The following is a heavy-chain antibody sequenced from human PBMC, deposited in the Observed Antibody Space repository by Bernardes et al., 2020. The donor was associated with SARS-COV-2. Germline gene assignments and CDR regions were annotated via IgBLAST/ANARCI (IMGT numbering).Heavy chain of an antibody. CDR2: IWYDGSNK. V-gene: IGHV3-33*01. Sequence: GGSLRLSCAASGFTFSSYGMHWVRQAPGKGLEWVAVIWYDGSNKYYADSVKGRFTISRDNSKNTLYLQMNSLRAEDTAVYYCAREDIVVVVAATSYYYYGMDVWGQGTTVTVSS. J-gene: IGHJ6*02. CDR3: AREDIVVVVAATSYYYYGMDV. CDR1: GFTFSSYG. D-gene: IGHD2-15*01.